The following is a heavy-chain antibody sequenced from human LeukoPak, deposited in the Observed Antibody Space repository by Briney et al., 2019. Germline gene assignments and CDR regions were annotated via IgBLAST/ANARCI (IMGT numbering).Heavy chain of an antibody. Sequence: PSETLSLTCAVYGWSFSGYYWSWIRQPPGKGLEWIGEINHSGSTNYNPSLKSRVTISVDTSKNQFSLKLSSVTAADTAVYYCASSLLTADAFDIWGQGTMVTVSS. V-gene: IGHV4-34*01. J-gene: IGHJ3*02. D-gene: IGHD3-9*01. CDR3: ASSLLTADAFDI. CDR2: INHSGST. CDR1: GWSFSGYY.